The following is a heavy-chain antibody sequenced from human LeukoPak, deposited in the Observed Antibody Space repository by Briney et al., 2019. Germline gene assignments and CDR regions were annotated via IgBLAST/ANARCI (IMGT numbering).Heavy chain of an antibody. CDR2: INPNSGGT. D-gene: IGHD3-22*01. CDR1: GYTFTGYY. Sequence: ASVKVSCKASGYTFTGYYMHWVRQAPGQGLKWMGWINPNSGGTNYAQKFQGRLTMTRDTSISTAYMELSRLRSDDTAVYYCARDLHYYDSSGLLDYWGQGTLVTVSS. J-gene: IGHJ4*02. V-gene: IGHV1-2*02. CDR3: ARDLHYYDSSGLLDY.